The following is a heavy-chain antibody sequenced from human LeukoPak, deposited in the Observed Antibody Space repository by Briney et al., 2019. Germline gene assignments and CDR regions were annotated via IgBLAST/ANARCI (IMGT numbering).Heavy chain of an antibody. J-gene: IGHJ4*02. CDR2: TSAYNGNT. Sequence: ASVKVSCKASGYTFTSYGISWVRQAPGQGLEWMGWTSAYNGNTNYAQKLQGRVTMTTDTSTSTAYMELRSLRSDDTAVYYCARPGYSGYDSEHYFDYWGQGTLVTVSS. D-gene: IGHD5-12*01. V-gene: IGHV1-18*01. CDR3: ARPGYSGYDSEHYFDY. CDR1: GYTFTSYG.